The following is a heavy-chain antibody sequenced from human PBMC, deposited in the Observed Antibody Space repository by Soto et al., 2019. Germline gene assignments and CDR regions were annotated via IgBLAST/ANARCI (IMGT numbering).Heavy chain of an antibody. D-gene: IGHD2-2*01. CDR1: GYSISSGNY. CDR3: RSSTSCYDESCVDV. Sequence: SETLSLTCAVSGYSISSGNYWAWIRQPPGRGLEWIGSLYHIGSAHYNTSLKSRVTISVDTSKNHFSLELSSVTAADTAIYYCRSSTSCYDESCVDVWGQGTMVTVSS. CDR2: LYHIGSA. V-gene: IGHV4-38-2*01. J-gene: IGHJ6*02.